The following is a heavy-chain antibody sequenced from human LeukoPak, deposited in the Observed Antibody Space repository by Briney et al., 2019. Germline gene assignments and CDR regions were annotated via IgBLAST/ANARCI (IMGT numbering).Heavy chain of an antibody. D-gene: IGHD3-22*01. J-gene: IGHJ4*02. CDR1: GGSISSYY. V-gene: IGHV4-59*01. CDR3: ARGADSSGYYSIFYFDY. Sequence: KPSETLSLTCTVSGGSISSYYWNWIRQPPGKGLEWIGYIYYSGSTNYNPSLKSRVTISVDTSKNQFFLKLSSVTAADTAVYYCARGADSSGYYSIFYFDYWGQGTLVTVSS. CDR2: IYYSGST.